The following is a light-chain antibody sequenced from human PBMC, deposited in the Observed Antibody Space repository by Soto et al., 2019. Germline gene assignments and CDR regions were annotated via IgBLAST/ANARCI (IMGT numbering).Light chain of an antibody. V-gene: IGKV1-39*01. J-gene: IGKJ3*01. Sequence: DIQMTQSPSSLSASVGDRVTITCRAGQSISTYLNWYQQKPGKAPKLLIYAASTLQSGVTSRFSGSGSGTDFTLTISSLQPEDFATYYCQQSYSILRSFGPGTKVDV. CDR3: QQSYSILRS. CDR2: AAS. CDR1: QSISTY.